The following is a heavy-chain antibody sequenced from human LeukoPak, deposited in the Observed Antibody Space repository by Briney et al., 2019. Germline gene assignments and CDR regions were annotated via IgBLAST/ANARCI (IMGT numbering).Heavy chain of an antibody. J-gene: IGHJ4*02. CDR2: IIPIRGIA. CDR1: GGTFSSYA. CDR3: ARASRCSSTSCTFDY. V-gene: IGHV1-69*04. Sequence: ASVKVSCKASGGTFSSYAINRVRQAPGQGLEWMGRIIPIRGIANYAQKFQGRVTITADKSTSTAYMELSSLRSEDTAVYYCARASRCSSTSCTFDYWGQGTLVTVSS. D-gene: IGHD2-2*01.